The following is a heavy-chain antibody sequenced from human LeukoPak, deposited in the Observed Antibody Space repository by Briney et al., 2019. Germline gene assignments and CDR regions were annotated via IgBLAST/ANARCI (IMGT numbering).Heavy chain of an antibody. D-gene: IGHD5-18*01. V-gene: IGHV3-7*05. Sequence: GGSLRLSCAASGFTFSRYWMSWVRQAPGKGLEWVANIKKDGGEKYYVDSVKGRFTISRDNAKNSLYVQMNSLRAEDTAVYYCARDATAPSFDYWGQGTLVTVSS. CDR1: GFTFSRYW. CDR2: IKKDGGEK. CDR3: ARDATAPSFDY. J-gene: IGHJ4*02.